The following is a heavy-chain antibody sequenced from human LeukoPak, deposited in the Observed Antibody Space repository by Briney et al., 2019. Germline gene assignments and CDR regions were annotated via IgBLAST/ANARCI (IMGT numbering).Heavy chain of an antibody. D-gene: IGHD2-2*01. CDR1: GYSVSSGYY. Sequence: SETLSLTCTVSGYSVSSGYYWGWIRQPPGKGLEWNGSIYHSGSTYYNPSLKSRVTISVDTSKNQFSLKLSSVTAADTAVYYCARAGASRNYYYYYMDVWGKGTTVTVSS. J-gene: IGHJ6*03. CDR3: ARAGASRNYYYYYMDV. CDR2: IYHSGST. V-gene: IGHV4-38-2*02.